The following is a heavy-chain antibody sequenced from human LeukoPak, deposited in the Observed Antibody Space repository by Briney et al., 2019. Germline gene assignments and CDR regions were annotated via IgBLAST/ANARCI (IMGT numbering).Heavy chain of an antibody. V-gene: IGHV3-23*01. D-gene: IGHD3-3*01. J-gene: IGHJ4*02. CDR1: GFTFSVYA. CDR2: ISANGGET. Sequence: GGSLRLSCAASGFTFSVYAVNWVRQAPGKGLEWVSSISANGGETHYADSVKGRFTISRDNAKNTLYLQINNPRVEDTAVYYCAKRYYDFPLDYWGQGTLVTASS. CDR3: AKRYYDFPLDY.